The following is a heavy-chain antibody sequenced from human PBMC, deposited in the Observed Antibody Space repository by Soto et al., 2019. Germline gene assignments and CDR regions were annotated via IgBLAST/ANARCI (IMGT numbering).Heavy chain of an antibody. Sequence: GGSLRLSCAASGFTFNSYVMTWVRQAPGKGLEWVSGISWNSGSIGYADSVKGRFTISRDNAKNSLYLQMNSLRAEDTALYYCAKDREMATISAIFDIWGQGTMGTVS. J-gene: IGHJ3*02. V-gene: IGHV3-9*01. CDR3: AKDREMATISAIFDI. CDR1: GFTFNSYV. CDR2: ISWNSGSI. D-gene: IGHD5-12*01.